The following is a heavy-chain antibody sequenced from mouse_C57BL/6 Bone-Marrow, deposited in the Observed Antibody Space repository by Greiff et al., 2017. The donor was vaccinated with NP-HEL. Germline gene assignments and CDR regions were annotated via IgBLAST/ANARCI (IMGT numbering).Heavy chain of an antibody. Sequence: EVKLMESGPGLVKPSQSLSLTCSVTGYSITSGYYWNWIRQFPGNKLEWMGYISYDGSNNYNPSLKNRISITRDTSKNQFFLKLNSVTTEDTATYYCASSPLLWYPYYFDYWGQGTTLTVSS. CDR3: ASSPLLWYPYYFDY. CDR1: GYSITSGYY. CDR2: ISYDGSN. J-gene: IGHJ2*01. D-gene: IGHD2-1*01. V-gene: IGHV3-6*01.